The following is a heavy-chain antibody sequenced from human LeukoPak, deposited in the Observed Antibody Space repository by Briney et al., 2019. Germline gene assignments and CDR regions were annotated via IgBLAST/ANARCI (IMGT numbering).Heavy chain of an antibody. Sequence: PSETLSLTCTVSGGSISSGDYYWSWIRQPPGKGLEWIGYIYYSGSTYYNPSLKSRVTISVDTSKNQFSLKLSSVTAADTAVYYCASYIRWQEYFQHWGQGTLVTVSS. V-gene: IGHV4-30-4*01. CDR1: GGSISSGDYY. CDR2: IYYSGST. J-gene: IGHJ1*01. CDR3: ASYIRWQEYFQH. D-gene: IGHD4-23*01.